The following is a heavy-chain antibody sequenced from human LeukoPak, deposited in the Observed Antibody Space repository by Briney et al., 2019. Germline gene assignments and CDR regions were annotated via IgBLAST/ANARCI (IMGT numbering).Heavy chain of an antibody. V-gene: IGHV3-21*06. CDR1: GLTFTTSG. J-gene: IGHJ4*02. D-gene: IGHD1-14*01. CDR3: ATETNSRQYDY. CDR2: IGPTGFDR. Sequence: PGGSLRLSCTTSGLTFTTSGVNWVRQAPGKGLEWVASIGPTGFDRYHADAIKVRFTISRDNANNFMYLQMDRMRAEDTAVYYCATETNSRQYDYWSQGTLLTDSS.